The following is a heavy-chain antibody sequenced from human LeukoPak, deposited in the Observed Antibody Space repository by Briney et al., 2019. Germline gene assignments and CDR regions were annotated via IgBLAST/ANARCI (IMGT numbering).Heavy chain of an antibody. J-gene: IGHJ4*02. CDR1: GGSISSSSYY. CDR3: ARNQRSSSSHFDY. Sequence: SETLSLTCTVSGGSISSSSYYWGWIRQPPGKGLEWIGSIYYSGSTYYNPSLKSRVTISVDTSKNQFSLKLSSVTAADTAVYYCARNQRSSSSHFDYWGQGTLVTVSS. D-gene: IGHD6-6*01. V-gene: IGHV4-39*01. CDR2: IYYSGST.